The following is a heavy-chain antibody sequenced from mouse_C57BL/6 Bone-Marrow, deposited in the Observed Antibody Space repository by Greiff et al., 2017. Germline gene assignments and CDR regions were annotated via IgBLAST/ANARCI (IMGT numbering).Heavy chain of an antibody. V-gene: IGHV1-50*01. CDR3: SRALITTVIGYYAMGY. CDR1: GYTFTSYW. J-gene: IGHJ4*01. Sequence: QVQLQQPGAELVKPGASVKLSCKASGYTFTSYWMQWVKQRPGQGLEWIGEIDPSDSYTNYNQKFKGKATLTVDTSSSTAYMQLSSLTSEDSAVYDGSRALITTVIGYYAMGYWGQGTSVTVSS. CDR2: IDPSDSYT. D-gene: IGHD1-1*01.